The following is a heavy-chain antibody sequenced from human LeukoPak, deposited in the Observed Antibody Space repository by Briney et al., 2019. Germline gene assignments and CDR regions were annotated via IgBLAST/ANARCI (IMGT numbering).Heavy chain of an antibody. J-gene: IGHJ1*01. CDR3: ARDRGVTGGRYFQH. CDR2: ISSSSSYI. D-gene: IGHD7-27*01. V-gene: IGHV3-21*01. CDR1: GFTFSSYS. Sequence: PGGSLRLSCAASGFTFSSYSMNWVRQAPGKGLEWVSSISSSSSYIYYADSVKGRFTISRDNAKNSLYLQMNSLRAEDTAVYYCARDRGVTGGRYFQHWGQGTLVTVSS.